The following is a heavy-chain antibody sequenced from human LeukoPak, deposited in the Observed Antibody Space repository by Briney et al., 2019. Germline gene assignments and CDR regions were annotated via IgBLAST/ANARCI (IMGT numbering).Heavy chain of an antibody. J-gene: IGHJ4*02. CDR3: ARGKRRFDY. V-gene: IGHV3-11*01. CDR1: GFNFSDYY. CDR2: ISSSGFST. Sequence: GGSLRLTCAASGFNFSDYYMSWIRQAPGKGLEWVSYISSSGFSTYYAGSVKGRFTISRDNARNSLYLQMNSLAPEDTALYYCARGKRRFDYWGQGTLVSVSS.